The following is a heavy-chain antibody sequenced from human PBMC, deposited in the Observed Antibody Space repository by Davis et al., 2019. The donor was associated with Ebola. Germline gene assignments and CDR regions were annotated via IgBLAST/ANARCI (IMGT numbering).Heavy chain of an antibody. J-gene: IGHJ5*02. Sequence: GSLRLSCTVSGGSISSSSYYWGWIRQPPGKGLEWIGSFFYSGSTYYNPSLKSRVAMSVDTSKNQFSLKLNSATAADTAVYYCARHEGITYYYDSSGYGLRSGWFDPWGQGTLVTVSS. CDR3: ARHEGITYYYDSSGYGLRSGWFDP. CDR2: FFYSGST. V-gene: IGHV4-39*01. D-gene: IGHD3-22*01. CDR1: GGSISSSSYY.